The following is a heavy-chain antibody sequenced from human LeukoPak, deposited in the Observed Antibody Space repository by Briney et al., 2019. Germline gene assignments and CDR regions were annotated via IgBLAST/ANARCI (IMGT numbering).Heavy chain of an antibody. CDR1: GDSFSRYY. V-gene: IGHV4-59*12. D-gene: IGHD2-2*01. CDR3: ARDRLVVEAYYYYGMDV. CDR2: IYYSGST. J-gene: IGHJ6*02. Sequence: SETLSLTCTVSGDSFSRYYWSWTRQPPGKGLEWIGYIYYSGSTNYNPSLKSRVTISVDTSKNQFSLKLSSVTAADTAVYYCARDRLVVEAYYYYGMDVWGQGTTVTVSS.